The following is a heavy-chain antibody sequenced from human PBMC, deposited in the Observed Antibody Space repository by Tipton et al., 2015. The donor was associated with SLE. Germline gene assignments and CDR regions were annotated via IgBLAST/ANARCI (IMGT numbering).Heavy chain of an antibody. CDR1: GGSISSYY. Sequence: TLSLTCTVSGGSISSYYWNWLRQPPGKGLEWIGYIYYSGSTNYNPSLKSRVTISVDRSQNQFSLRLSSVSAADTAVYYCASDYSNSDYSYYYMDVWGKGTTVTVSS. CDR3: ASDYSNSDYSYYYMDV. CDR2: IYYSGST. D-gene: IGHD4-11*01. J-gene: IGHJ6*03. V-gene: IGHV4-59*01.